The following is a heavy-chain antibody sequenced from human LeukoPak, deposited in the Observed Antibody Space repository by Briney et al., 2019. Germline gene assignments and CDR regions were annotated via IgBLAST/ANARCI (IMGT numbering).Heavy chain of an antibody. D-gene: IGHD6-19*01. CDR2: IWYDGSNK. CDR3: ARGAGIAVAAYDAFDI. V-gene: IGHV3-33*01. CDR1: GFTFSNYG. J-gene: IGHJ3*02. Sequence: GGSLRLSCAASGFTFSNYGMHWVRQAPGKGEEWVAVIWYDGSNKYYVDSVKGRFTISTDNSTNTLYLQMNSLRAEDTAAYYCARGAGIAVAAYDAFDIWGQGTMVTVSS.